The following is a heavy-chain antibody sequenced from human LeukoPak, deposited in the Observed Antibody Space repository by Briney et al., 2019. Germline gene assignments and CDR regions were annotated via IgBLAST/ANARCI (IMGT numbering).Heavy chain of an antibody. CDR3: AKDHIEGIRVFVS. CDR1: GFTFTTYA. J-gene: IGHJ4*02. D-gene: IGHD5-18*01. CDR2: IISGGST. V-gene: IGHV3-23*01. Sequence: PGGSLRLSCAASGFTFTTYAMTWVRQAPGKGLEWVSTIISGGSTYYADSVKGRFTISRDNSKNTLYLQMNSLRAEDTAIYYCAKDHIEGIRVFVSCGQGTLVTVSS.